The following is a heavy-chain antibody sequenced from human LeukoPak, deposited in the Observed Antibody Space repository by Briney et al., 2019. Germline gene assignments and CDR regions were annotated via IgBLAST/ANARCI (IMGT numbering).Heavy chain of an antibody. CDR3: ANWIGSSSRDY. Sequence: PGGSLRLSCAASGFTFSSYAMSWVRQAPGKGLEWVSGISGSGGSTYHADSVRGRFTISRDNSNNALYLQMDSLRAEDTAVYYCANWIGSSSRDYWGQGTLVTVSS. D-gene: IGHD6-6*01. V-gene: IGHV3-23*01. J-gene: IGHJ4*02. CDR1: GFTFSSYA. CDR2: ISGSGGST.